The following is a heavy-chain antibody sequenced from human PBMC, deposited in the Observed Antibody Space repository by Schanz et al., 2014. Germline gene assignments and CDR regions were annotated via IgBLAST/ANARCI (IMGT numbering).Heavy chain of an antibody. J-gene: IGHJ6*02. Sequence: EVQLVESGGGLVQPGGSLRLSCAASGFTFSTYWMSWVRQAPGKGLEWVSTISGSGGSTYYADSVKGRFTISRDNSKNTLYLQMNSLGAEDTAVYYCAKDRGSGTSYYYYTVDVWGQGTTVTVSS. CDR3: AKDRGSGTSYYYYTVDV. CDR2: ISGSGGST. D-gene: IGHD1-26*01. CDR1: GFTFSTYW. V-gene: IGHV3-23*04.